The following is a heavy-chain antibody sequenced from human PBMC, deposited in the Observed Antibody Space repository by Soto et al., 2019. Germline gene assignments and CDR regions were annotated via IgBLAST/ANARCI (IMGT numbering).Heavy chain of an antibody. J-gene: IGHJ4*02. CDR1: GYTFTSYA. V-gene: IGHV1-3*01. D-gene: IGHD6-19*01. Sequence: ASVKVSCKASGYTFTSYAMHWVRQAPGQRLEWMGWINAGNGNTKYSQKFQGRVTITRDTSASTAYMELSSLRSEDTAVDYCAIGIAVAGVDYWGQGTLVTVSS. CDR3: AIGIAVAGVDY. CDR2: INAGNGNT.